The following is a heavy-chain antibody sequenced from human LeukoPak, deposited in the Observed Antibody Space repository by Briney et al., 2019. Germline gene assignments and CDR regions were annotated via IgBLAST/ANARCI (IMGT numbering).Heavy chain of an antibody. CDR1: GFTFSNAW. Sequence: PGGSLRLSCAASGFTFSNAWMSWVRQAPGKGLEWVGRIKSKTDGGTTDYAAPVKGRFTISRDDSKNTLYLQMNSLKTEDTAVYYCTVRAPDDIPWYWGQGTLVTVSS. CDR2: IKSKTDGGTT. V-gene: IGHV3-15*01. J-gene: IGHJ4*02. CDR3: TVRAPDDIPWY. D-gene: IGHD3-9*01.